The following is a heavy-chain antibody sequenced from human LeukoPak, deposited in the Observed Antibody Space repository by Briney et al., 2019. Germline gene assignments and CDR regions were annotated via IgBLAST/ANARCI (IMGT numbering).Heavy chain of an antibody. V-gene: IGHV1-69*05. CDR2: IIPIFGTA. CDR3: ARGRERDYYYYYMDV. J-gene: IGHJ6*03. CDR1: GGTFSSYA. Sequence: GASVTVSCKASGGTFSSYAISWVRQAPGQGLEWMGGIIPIFGTANYAQKFQGRVTITTDESTSTAYMELSSLRSEDTAVYYCARGRERDYYYYYMDVWGKGTTVTVSS. D-gene: IGHD1-1*01.